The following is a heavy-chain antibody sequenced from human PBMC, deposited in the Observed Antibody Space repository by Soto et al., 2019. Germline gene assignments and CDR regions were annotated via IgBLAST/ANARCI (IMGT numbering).Heavy chain of an antibody. D-gene: IGHD3-3*01. CDR2: ISSSSSYI. V-gene: IGHV3-21*01. CDR1: GFTFSSYS. Sequence: PGGSLRLSCAASGFTFSSYSMNWVRQAPGKGLEWVSCISSSSSYIYYADSVKGRFTISRDNAKNSLYLQMNSLRAEDTAVYYCATTYYDPPRKNWFDPWGQGTLVTVSS. CDR3: ATTYYDPPRKNWFDP. J-gene: IGHJ5*02.